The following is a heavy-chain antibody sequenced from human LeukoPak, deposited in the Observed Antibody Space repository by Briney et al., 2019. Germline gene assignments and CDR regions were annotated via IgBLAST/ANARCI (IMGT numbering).Heavy chain of an antibody. CDR3: ARHISSGSPSFDY. J-gene: IGHJ4*02. CDR1: GGSISSYY. Sequence: SETLSLTRTVSGGSISSYYWSWIRQPPGKGLEWIGYIYYSGSTNYNPSLKSRVTISVDTSKNQFSLKLSSVTAADTAVYYCARHISSGSPSFDYWGQGTLVTVSS. D-gene: IGHD1-26*01. V-gene: IGHV4-59*08. CDR2: IYYSGST.